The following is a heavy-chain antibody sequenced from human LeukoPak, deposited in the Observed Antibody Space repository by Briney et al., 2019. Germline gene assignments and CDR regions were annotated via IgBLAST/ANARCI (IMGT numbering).Heavy chain of an antibody. CDR3: AKDLCPRYGSCGFDY. CDR2: ISYDGSNK. CDR1: GFTFSSYG. D-gene: IGHD3-10*01. Sequence: GGSLRLSCAASGFTFSSYGMHCVRQAPGKGLEWVAVISYDGSNKYYADPVKGRFTISRDNSKNTLYLQMNSLRAEDTAVYYCAKDLCPRYGSCGFDYWGQGTLVTVSS. J-gene: IGHJ4*02. V-gene: IGHV3-30*18.